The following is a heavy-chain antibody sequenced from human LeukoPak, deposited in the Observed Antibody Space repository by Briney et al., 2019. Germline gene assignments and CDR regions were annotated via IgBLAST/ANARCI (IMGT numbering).Heavy chain of an antibody. V-gene: IGHV4-59*01. Sequence: TSETLSLTCTVSGGSISRYYWSWIRQPQGEGLEWIGYIYYSGSTNYNPSLKSRVTISVATSKKQFSLKLSSVPAADTAVYYCAREDTVVVPAAIPNNYYYSMDVWGKGPTVTVSS. CDR3: AREDTVVVPAAIPNNYYYSMDV. CDR2: IYYSGST. J-gene: IGHJ6*03. D-gene: IGHD2-2*02. CDR1: GGSISRYY.